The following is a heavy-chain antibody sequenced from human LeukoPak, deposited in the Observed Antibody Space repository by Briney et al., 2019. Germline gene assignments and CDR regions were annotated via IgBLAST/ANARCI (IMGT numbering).Heavy chain of an antibody. CDR2: IYYSGST. Sequence: PSETLSLTCTVSGGSISSYYWSWIRQPPGKGLEWIGYIYYSGSTNYNPSLKSRVTISVDTSKNQFSLKLSSVTAADTAVYYCARVAHGPIWGSSPIDYWGQGTLVTVSS. V-gene: IGHV4-59*01. J-gene: IGHJ4*02. D-gene: IGHD3-16*01. CDR1: GGSISSYY. CDR3: ARVAHGPIWGSSPIDY.